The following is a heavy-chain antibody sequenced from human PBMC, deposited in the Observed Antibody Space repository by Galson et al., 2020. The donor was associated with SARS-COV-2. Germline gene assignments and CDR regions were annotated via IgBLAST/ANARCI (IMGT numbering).Heavy chain of an antibody. CDR1: GYSISSGFY. J-gene: IGHJ4*02. V-gene: IGHV4-38-2*02. Sequence: SETLSLICTVSGYSISSGFYWGWIRQPPGKGPEWIVNVHHSGSTYYNPSLKSRLTRSVDTSKNHFSLKLSSVTAADTAVYYCARSRVTTGYFDYWGQGMLVTVSS. CDR2: VHHSGST. CDR3: ARSRVTTGYFDY. D-gene: IGHD4-17*01.